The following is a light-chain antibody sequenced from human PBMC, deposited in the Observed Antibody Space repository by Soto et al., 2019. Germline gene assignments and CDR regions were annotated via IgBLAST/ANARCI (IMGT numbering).Light chain of an antibody. V-gene: IGLV2-14*01. J-gene: IGLJ1*01. CDR3: CSYTSTSALV. Sequence: SGLTQPASVSGSPGQSITISCTGTSSDVGGYKYVSWYQQHPGKAPKLMIYEVSDRPSGISNRFSGSKFGNTASLTISGLQAEDEADYYCCSYTSTSALVFGTGTKVX. CDR1: SSDVGGYKY. CDR2: EVS.